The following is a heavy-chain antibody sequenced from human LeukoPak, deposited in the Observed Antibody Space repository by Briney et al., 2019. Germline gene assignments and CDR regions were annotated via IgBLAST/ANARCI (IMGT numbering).Heavy chain of an antibody. D-gene: IGHD6-19*01. J-gene: IGHJ5*02. V-gene: IGHV4-39*07. CDR3: ARGSDDSGWYFGGWFDP. CDR1: GGSISSSSYY. CDR2: IYYSGST. Sequence: SETLSLTCTVSGGSISSSSYYWGWIRQPPGEGLEWIGSIYYSGSTYYNPSLKSRVTISVDTSKNQFSLKLSSVTAADTAVYYCARGSDDSGWYFGGWFDPWGQGTLVTVSS.